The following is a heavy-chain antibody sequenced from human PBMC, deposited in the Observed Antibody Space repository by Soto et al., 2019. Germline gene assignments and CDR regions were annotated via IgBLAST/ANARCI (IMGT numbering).Heavy chain of an antibody. Sequence: PGGSLRLSCAASGFTFSSYSMNWVRQAPGKGLEWVSYISSSSSTIYYADSVKGRSTISRDNAKNSLYLQMNSLRDEDTAVYYCARSYYYDSSGYLVPFDYWGQGTLVTVSS. CDR3: ARSYYYDSSGYLVPFDY. V-gene: IGHV3-48*02. D-gene: IGHD3-22*01. CDR2: ISSSSSTI. J-gene: IGHJ4*02. CDR1: GFTFSSYS.